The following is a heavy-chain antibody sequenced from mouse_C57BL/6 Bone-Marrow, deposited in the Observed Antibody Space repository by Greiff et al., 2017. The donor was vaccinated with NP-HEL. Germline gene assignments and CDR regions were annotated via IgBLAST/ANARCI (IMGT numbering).Heavy chain of an antibody. J-gene: IGHJ3*01. CDR3: ATHYDYGAWFAY. CDR1: GYTFTDYY. Sequence: VQLKQSGPVLVKPGASVKMSCKASGYTFTDYYMNWVKQSHGKSLEWIGVINPYNGGTSYNQKFKGKATLTVDKSSSTAYMELNSLTSEDSAVYYCATHYDYGAWFAYWGQGTLVTVSA. CDR2: INPYNGGT. D-gene: IGHD2-4*01. V-gene: IGHV1-19*01.